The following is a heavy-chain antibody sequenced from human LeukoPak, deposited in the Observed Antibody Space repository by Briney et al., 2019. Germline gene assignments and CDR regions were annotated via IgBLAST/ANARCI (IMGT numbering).Heavy chain of an antibody. CDR2: ITGSGDTT. CDR3: AKQDSSVYSAFDF. CDR1: GFTFSNYA. D-gene: IGHD3-22*01. J-gene: IGHJ3*01. Sequence: GGSLRLSCAASGFTFSNYATSWVRQASGKGLEWVSAITGSGDTTYYADSVEGRFTISRDNSKNTLYLQMKSLRAEDTAVYYCAKQDSSVYSAFDFWGQGTKVTISS. V-gene: IGHV3-23*01.